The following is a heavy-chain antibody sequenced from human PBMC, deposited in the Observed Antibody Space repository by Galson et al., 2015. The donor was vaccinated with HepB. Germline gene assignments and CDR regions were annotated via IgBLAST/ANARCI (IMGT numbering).Heavy chain of an antibody. Sequence: PALVKPTQTLTLTCTFSGFSLNTRGIFTGWFRQPPGKALEWLARFDWDGATYYNTSLKARLTVSKDTSRNQVVLTMANVAPEDTGTYYCGRMRLPNYGVDDWGQGSLVTVSS. CDR3: GRMRLPNYGVDD. CDR2: FDWDGAT. D-gene: IGHD4-17*01. CDR1: GFSLNTRGIF. V-gene: IGHV2-70*11. J-gene: IGHJ4*02.